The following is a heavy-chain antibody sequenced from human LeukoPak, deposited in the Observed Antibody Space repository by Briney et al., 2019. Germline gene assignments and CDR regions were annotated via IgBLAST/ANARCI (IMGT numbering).Heavy chain of an antibody. CDR1: GYSFTSYW. D-gene: IGHD6-19*01. CDR2: IYPGDSDT. V-gene: IGHV5-51*01. J-gene: IGHJ4*02. CDR3: ARLPPPRQWLVPGIDY. Sequence: GESLKISCKGSGYSFTSYWIGWVRQMPGKGLGWMGIIYPGDSDTRYSPSFQGQVTISADKSISTAYLQWSSLKASDTAMYYCARLPPPRQWLVPGIDYWGQGTLVTVSS.